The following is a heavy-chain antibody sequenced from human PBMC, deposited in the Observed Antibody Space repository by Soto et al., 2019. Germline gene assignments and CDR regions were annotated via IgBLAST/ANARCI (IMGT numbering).Heavy chain of an antibody. CDR3: AKDIGYRGLWYLDY. V-gene: IGHV3-9*01. D-gene: IGHD2-15*01. J-gene: IGHJ4*02. CDR2: ISWNSGSI. CDR1: GFTFDDYA. Sequence: SLRLSCAASGFTFDDYAMHWVRQAPGKGLEWVSGISWNSGSIGYADSVKGRFTISRDNAKNSLYLQMNSLRAEDTALYYCAKDIGYRGLWYLDYWGQGTLVTVSS.